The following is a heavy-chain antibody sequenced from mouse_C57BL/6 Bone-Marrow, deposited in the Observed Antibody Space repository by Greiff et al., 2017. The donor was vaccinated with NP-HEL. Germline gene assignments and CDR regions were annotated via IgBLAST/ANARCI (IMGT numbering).Heavy chain of an antibody. Sequence: QVQLKQSGPGLVQPSQSLSITCTVSGFSLTSYGVHWVRQPPGKGLEWLGVIWSGGSTDYNAAFISRLSISKDNSKSQVFFKMNSLQADDTAIYYCAKNNWDWFAYWGQGTLVTVSA. V-gene: IGHV2-4*01. CDR3: AKNNWDWFAY. D-gene: IGHD4-1*01. CDR2: IWSGGST. CDR1: GFSLTSYG. J-gene: IGHJ3*01.